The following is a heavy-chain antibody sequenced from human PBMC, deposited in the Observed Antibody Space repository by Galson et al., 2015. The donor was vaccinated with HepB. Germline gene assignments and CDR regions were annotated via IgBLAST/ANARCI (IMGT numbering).Heavy chain of an antibody. J-gene: IGHJ4*02. D-gene: IGHD1-1*01. V-gene: IGHV3-21*01. CDR2: ISSSSSYI. CDR1: GFTFSSYS. Sequence: SLRLSCAASGFTFSSYSMNWVRQAPGKGLEWVSSISSSSSYIYYADSVKGRFTISRDNAKNSLYLQMNSLRAEDTAVYYCARAPNEGPFLDYWGQGTLVTVSS. CDR3: ARAPNEGPFLDY.